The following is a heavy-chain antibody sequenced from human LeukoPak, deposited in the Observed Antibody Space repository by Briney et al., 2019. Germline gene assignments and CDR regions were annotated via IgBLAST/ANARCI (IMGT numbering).Heavy chain of an antibody. CDR1: GGSISSYY. CDR3: ARAFIVVVPAAPNWFDP. D-gene: IGHD2-2*01. CDR2: IYTSGST. Sequence: SETLSLTCTVSGGSISSYYWSWIRRPAGKGLEWIGRIYTSGSTNYNPSLKSRVTISVDTSKNQFSLKLSSVTAADTAVYYCARAFIVVVPAAPNWFDPWGQGTLVTVSS. V-gene: IGHV4-4*07. J-gene: IGHJ5*02.